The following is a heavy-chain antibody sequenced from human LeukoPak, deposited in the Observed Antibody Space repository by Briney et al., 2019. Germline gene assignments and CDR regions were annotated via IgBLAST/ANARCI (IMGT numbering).Heavy chain of an antibody. CDR3: AKPYYYDSSGYYQPFYD. V-gene: IGHV3-23*01. J-gene: IGHJ4*02. CDR1: GFTFSSYA. D-gene: IGHD3-22*01. Sequence: PGGSLRLSCAASGFTFSSYAMSWVRQAPGKGLEWVSAISGSGGSTYYADSVKGRFTISRDNSKNTLYLQMNSLRAADTAVYYCAKPYYYDSSGYYQPFYDCGQGTLVTVSS. CDR2: ISGSGGST.